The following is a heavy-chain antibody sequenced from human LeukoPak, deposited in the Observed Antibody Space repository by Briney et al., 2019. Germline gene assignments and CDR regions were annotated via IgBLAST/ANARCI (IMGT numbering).Heavy chain of an antibody. Sequence: PGGSLRPSCAGSGFTSSIHAMSWGRHAPGKGLEWGSTIGGGDTYYTDPVKGRFTTSRDDSQSTVRLQRNSLRAEDTALLYFAEAWIPYNRVFACFDFWGQGTLVTVSS. V-gene: IGHV3-23*01. CDR2: IGGGDT. CDR1: GFTSSIHA. CDR3: AEAWIPYNRVFACFDF. D-gene: IGHD1-1*01. J-gene: IGHJ4*02.